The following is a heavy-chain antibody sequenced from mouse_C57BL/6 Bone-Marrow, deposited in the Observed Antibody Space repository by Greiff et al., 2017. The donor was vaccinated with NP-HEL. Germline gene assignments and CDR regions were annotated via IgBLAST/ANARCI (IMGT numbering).Heavy chain of an antibody. CDR1: GFSLTSYA. V-gene: IGHV2-9-1*01. D-gene: IGHD1-1*01. CDR2: IWTGGGT. J-gene: IGHJ2*01. CDR3: ARKVPYYYGSSHFDY. Sequence: QVQLKESGPGLVAPSQSLSITCTVSGFSLTSYAISWVRQPPGKGLEWLGVIWTGGGTHYNSALKSRLSISKDNSKSQVFLKMNSLQTDDTVRYYGARKVPYYYGSSHFDYWGQGTTLTVSS.